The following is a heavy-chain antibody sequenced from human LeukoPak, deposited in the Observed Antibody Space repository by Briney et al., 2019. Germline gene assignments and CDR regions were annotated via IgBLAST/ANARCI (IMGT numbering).Heavy chain of an antibody. V-gene: IGHV4-39*07. CDR3: ARASVVVTAHLDY. CDR2: IYYSGST. CDR1: GGSISSSSYY. D-gene: IGHD2-21*02. J-gene: IGHJ4*02. Sequence: SETLSLTCTVSGGSISSSSYYWGWIRQPPGKGLEWIGSIYYSGSTYYNPSLKSRVTISVDTSKNQFSLKLSSVTAADTAVYYCARASVVVTAHLDYWGQGTLVTVSS.